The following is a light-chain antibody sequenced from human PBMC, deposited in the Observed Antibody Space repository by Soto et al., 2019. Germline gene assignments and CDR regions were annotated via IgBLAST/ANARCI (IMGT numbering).Light chain of an antibody. Sequence: QSALTQPASVSGSPGQSITISCTGTSSDVGGYNYVSLYQQHPGKAPKLMIYEVSNRPSGVSDRFSGSKSGNTASLTISGLQAEDEADYYCSSYTGSSTQVFGGGTKLTVL. CDR1: SSDVGGYNY. J-gene: IGLJ2*01. V-gene: IGLV2-14*01. CDR2: EVS. CDR3: SSYTGSSTQV.